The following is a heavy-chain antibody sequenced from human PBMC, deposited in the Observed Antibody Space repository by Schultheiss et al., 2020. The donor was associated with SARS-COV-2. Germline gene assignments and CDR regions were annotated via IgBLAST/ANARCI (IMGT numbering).Heavy chain of an antibody. Sequence: ASVKVSCKASGYTFTSYDINWVRQATGQGLEWMGWMNPNSGNTGYAQKFQGRVTITADESTSTAYMELSSLRSEDTAVYYCASWVTTPYYYGMDVWGQGTTVTVSS. D-gene: IGHD4-17*01. CDR1: GYTFTSYD. CDR3: ASWVTTPYYYGMDV. CDR2: MNPNSGNT. J-gene: IGHJ6*02. V-gene: IGHV1-8*01.